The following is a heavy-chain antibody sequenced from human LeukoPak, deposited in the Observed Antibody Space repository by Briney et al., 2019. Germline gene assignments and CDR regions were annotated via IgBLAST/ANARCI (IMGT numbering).Heavy chain of an antibody. CDR1: GYTFTSYG. V-gene: IGHV1-18*01. CDR2: ISAYNGNT. D-gene: IGHD6-13*01. J-gene: IGHJ4*02. CDR3: ARVLRRGSSWYPDY. Sequence: ASVKVSCKASGYTFTSYGISWVRQAPGQGLEWMGWISAYNGNTNYAQKFPGRVTMTTDTSTSTAYMELRSLRSDDTAVYYCARVLRRGSSWYPDYWGQGTLVTVSS.